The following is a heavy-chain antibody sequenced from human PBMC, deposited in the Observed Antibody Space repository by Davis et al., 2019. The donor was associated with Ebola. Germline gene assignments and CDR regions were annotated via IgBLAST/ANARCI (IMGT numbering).Heavy chain of an antibody. CDR2: ISYDGVNK. Sequence: GESLKISCAASGFTFSSYAMHWVRQAPGKGLEWVAVISYDGVNKYYADSVKGRFTISRDNSKNTLYLQMNSLRPEDTAVYYCAKDRSSGWTALGYWGQGTLVTVSS. CDR1: GFTFSSYA. J-gene: IGHJ4*02. D-gene: IGHD6-19*01. CDR3: AKDRSSGWTALGY. V-gene: IGHV3-30*04.